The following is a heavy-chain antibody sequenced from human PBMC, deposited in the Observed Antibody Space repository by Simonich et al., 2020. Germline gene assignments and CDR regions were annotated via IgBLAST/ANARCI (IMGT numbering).Heavy chain of an antibody. Sequence: QLQLQESGPGLVKPSETLSLTCTVSGGSISSSSYYWGWIRKPPGKGLEGIGSIYYSGSTYYNPSLKSRVTISVDTSKNQFSLKLSSVTAADTAVYYCARWAYSSSYFDYWGQGTLVTVSS. CDR3: ARWAYSSSYFDY. CDR2: IYYSGST. CDR1: GGSISSSSYY. V-gene: IGHV4-39*01. D-gene: IGHD6-6*01. J-gene: IGHJ4*02.